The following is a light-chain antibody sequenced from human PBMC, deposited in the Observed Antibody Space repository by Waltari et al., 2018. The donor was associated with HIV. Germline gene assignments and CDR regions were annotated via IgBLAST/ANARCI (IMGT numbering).Light chain of an antibody. CDR3: QQLKSYPVT. CDR1: QDISSY. Sequence: DIQLTQSPSFLSASVGDRVTITCRASQDISSYLAWYQQKPGKAPKVFIYTASTLQGGVPARSSGSGSGTEFTLTITSLQPEDFATYYCQQLKSYPVTFGPGTKVDLK. CDR2: TAS. J-gene: IGKJ3*01. V-gene: IGKV1-9*01.